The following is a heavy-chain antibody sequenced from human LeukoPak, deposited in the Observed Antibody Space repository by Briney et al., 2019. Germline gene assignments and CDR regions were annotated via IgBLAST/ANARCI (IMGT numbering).Heavy chain of an antibody. J-gene: IGHJ4*02. CDR3: ARGYVNGWFLDY. Sequence: ASVKVSCKASGYTFTSYYMHWVRQAPGQGLEWMGIINPSGGSTSYAQKFQGRVTMTRDTSTSTVYMELSRLRSDDTAVYYCARGYVNGWFLDYWGQGTLVTVSS. V-gene: IGHV1-46*01. CDR2: INPSGGST. D-gene: IGHD6-19*01. CDR1: GYTFTSYY.